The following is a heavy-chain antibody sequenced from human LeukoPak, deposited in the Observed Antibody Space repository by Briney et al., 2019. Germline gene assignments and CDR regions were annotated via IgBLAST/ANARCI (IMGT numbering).Heavy chain of an antibody. J-gene: IGHJ4*02. CDR3: ARAYYGSGRSLDY. Sequence: PGGSLRLSCAASGFIFSSYNMNWVRQAPGRGLEWVSFITGSSSNIYYTDSVKGRFTVSRDNDKNSLYLQMNSLRAEDTAVYYCARAYYGSGRSLDYWGQGTVVTVSS. CDR2: ITGSSSNI. V-gene: IGHV3-21*01. D-gene: IGHD3-10*01. CDR1: GFIFSSYN.